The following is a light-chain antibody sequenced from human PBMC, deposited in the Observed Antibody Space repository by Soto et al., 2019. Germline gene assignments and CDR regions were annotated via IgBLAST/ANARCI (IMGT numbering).Light chain of an antibody. CDR3: SSYTSTSTLYV. Sequence: QSALTQPASVSGSPGQSITISCTGTSSDVGGYNHVSWHQQHPGKAPILIIYEVSNRPSGISNRFSGSKSGSTASLTISGLQPEDEADYYCSSYTSTSTLYVFGTGTKVTVL. V-gene: IGLV2-14*03. CDR1: SSDVGGYNH. CDR2: EVS. J-gene: IGLJ1*01.